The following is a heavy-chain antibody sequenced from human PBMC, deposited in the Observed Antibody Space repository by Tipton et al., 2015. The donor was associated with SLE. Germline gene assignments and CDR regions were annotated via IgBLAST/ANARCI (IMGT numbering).Heavy chain of an antibody. CDR3: ARDERIGSGDNCHPFDY. CDR2: ISKSSSYI. J-gene: IGHJ4*02. Sequence: SLRLSCTASGFTFSIYAMNWVRQAPGKGLEWVSSISKSSSYIYYADSVKGRFTISRDNAKNSLYLQMNSLRAEDTALYYCARDERIGSGDNCHPFDYWGQGIVDTVSS. V-gene: IGHV3-21*03. D-gene: IGHD2-15*01. CDR1: GFTFSIYA.